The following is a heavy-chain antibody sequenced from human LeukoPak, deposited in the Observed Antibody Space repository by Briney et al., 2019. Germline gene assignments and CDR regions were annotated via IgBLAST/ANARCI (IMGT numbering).Heavy chain of an antibody. J-gene: IGHJ4*02. CDR1: GDSVSSNSAA. D-gene: IGHD4-17*01. Sequence: SQTLSLTCAISGDSVSSNSAAWNWIRQSPSRGLEWLGRTYYRSKWYNDYAVSVKSRIAINPDTSKNQFSLQLNSVTPEDTAVYYCAREEHVRDFHDYGDYAYWGQGTLVTVPS. CDR3: AREEHVRDFHDYGDYAY. V-gene: IGHV6-1*01. CDR2: TYYRSKWYN.